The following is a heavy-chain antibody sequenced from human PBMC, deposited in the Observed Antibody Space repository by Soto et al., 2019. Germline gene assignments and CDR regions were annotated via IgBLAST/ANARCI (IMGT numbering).Heavy chain of an antibody. Sequence: QVQLVESGGGVVQPGRSLRLSCAASGFTFSSYAMHWVRQAPGKGLEWVAVISYDGSNKYYAGSVKGRFTISRDNSKNTLYLQMNSLRAEDTAVYYCARGIFARFYTDPDYWGQGTLVTVSS. D-gene: IGHD3-3*02. CDR2: ISYDGSNK. CDR3: ARGIFARFYTDPDY. J-gene: IGHJ4*02. CDR1: GFTFSSYA. V-gene: IGHV3-30-3*01.